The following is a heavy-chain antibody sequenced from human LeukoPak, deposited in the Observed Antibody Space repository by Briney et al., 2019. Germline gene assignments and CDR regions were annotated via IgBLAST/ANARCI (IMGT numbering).Heavy chain of an antibody. CDR1: GGSISSYY. D-gene: IGHD3-22*01. V-gene: IGHV4-59*08. J-gene: IGHJ3*02. CDR3: ARHYYDSSGYYYLKGAFDI. CDR2: IYYSGST. Sequence: PSETLSLTCTVSGGSISSYYWSWIRQPPGKGLEWIGYIYYSGSTNYNPSLKSRVTISVDTSKNQFSLKLSSVTAADTAVYYCARHYYDSSGYYYLKGAFDIWGQGTMVTVSS.